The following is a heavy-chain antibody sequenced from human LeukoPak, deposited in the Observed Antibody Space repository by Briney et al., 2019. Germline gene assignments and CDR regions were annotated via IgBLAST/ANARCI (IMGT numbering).Heavy chain of an antibody. D-gene: IGHD2-21*01. J-gene: IGHJ5*02. Sequence: GVSLRLSCAASGFTFSSYSMNWVRQAPGKGLEWVSYISSSSSTIYYPDSVKGRFTISRDNAKNSLYLQMNSLRAEDTAVYYCARDLLHHRPYCGGDCHPWFDPWGQGTLVTVSS. CDR1: GFTFSSYS. CDR3: ARDLLHHRPYCGGDCHPWFDP. V-gene: IGHV3-48*01. CDR2: ISSSSSTI.